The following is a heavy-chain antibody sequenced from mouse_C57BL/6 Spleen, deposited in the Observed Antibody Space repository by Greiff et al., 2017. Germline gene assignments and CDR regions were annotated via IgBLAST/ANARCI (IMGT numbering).Heavy chain of an antibody. CDR2: IYPGDGDT. Sequence: QVQLQQSGPELVKPGASVKISCKASGYAFSSSWMNWVKQRPGKGLEWIGRIYPGDGDTNYNGKFKGKATLTADKSSSTAYMQLSSLTSEDSAVYFCARGAGSMDYWGQGTSVTVSS. J-gene: IGHJ4*01. V-gene: IGHV1-82*01. CDR1: GYAFSSSW. CDR3: ARGAGSMDY. D-gene: IGHD6-1*01.